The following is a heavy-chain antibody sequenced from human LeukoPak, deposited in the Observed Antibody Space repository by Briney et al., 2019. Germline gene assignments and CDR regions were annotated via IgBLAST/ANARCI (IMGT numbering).Heavy chain of an antibody. D-gene: IGHD6-19*01. CDR1: GFTFSNYA. CDR3: AKKRSSGPGDFDL. CDR2: ITGGGVST. J-gene: IGHJ2*01. V-gene: IGHV3-23*01. Sequence: GGSLRPSCAASGFTFSNYAMSWVRQAPGKGLEWVSAITGGGVSTYYTDSVRGRFTISRDNSKNTLYLQMNSLRDDDTAVYYCAKKRSSGPGDFDLWGRGTLVTVSS.